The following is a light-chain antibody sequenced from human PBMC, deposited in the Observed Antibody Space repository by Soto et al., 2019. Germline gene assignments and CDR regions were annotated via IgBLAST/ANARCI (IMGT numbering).Light chain of an antibody. Sequence: DIQMTQSPSTLSASAGDRVTITCLASQSITIWLAWYQQKPGKAPKLLIYDVSTLESGVPSRFSGSVSGTEFTLSISRLQPDDFATYYCQQFHSFPNTFGKGTRLEIK. J-gene: IGKJ5*01. CDR1: QSITIW. CDR3: QQFHSFPNT. CDR2: DVS. V-gene: IGKV1-5*01.